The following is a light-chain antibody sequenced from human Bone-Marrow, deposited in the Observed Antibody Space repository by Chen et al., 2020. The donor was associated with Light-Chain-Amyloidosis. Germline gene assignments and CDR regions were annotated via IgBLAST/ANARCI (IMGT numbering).Light chain of an antibody. CDR1: NIGSTS. Sequence: SYVLTQPSSVSVAPGQTATIACGGNNIGSTSVHWYQQTPGQAPLLVVYDDSDRPLGIPGRLSGSNSGNTATLTISRVEAGDEADYYCQVWDRSSDRPVFGGGTKLTVL. CDR2: DDS. J-gene: IGLJ3*02. CDR3: QVWDRSSDRPV. V-gene: IGLV3-21*02.